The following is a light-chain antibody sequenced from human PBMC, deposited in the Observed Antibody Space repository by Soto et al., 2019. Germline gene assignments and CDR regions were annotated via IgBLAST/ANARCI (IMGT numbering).Light chain of an antibody. CDR1: QGISRY. CDR3: QETFTSPYT. Sequence: DIQMTQSPSSLSASVGDRVTITCRASQGISRYLNWYQQKPGKAPKVLIYAASNLESGVPSTFSGSGSGTDFSLTFSSLQAGDFATYFCQETFTSPYTFGQGTKLEIK. CDR2: AAS. J-gene: IGKJ2*01. V-gene: IGKV1-39*01.